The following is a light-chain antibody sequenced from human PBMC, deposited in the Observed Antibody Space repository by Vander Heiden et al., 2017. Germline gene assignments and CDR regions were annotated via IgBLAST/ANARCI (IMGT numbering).Light chain of an antibody. Sequence: QSVLTQPPSASGTPGQRVTIPWSGSSSNLGSNTVNWYQQLPETAPNLLIYFNNRRPSGVPDRFSGSKSGTSAALAIIGLQSEDEADYYFAAWDDSLNGPVVFGGGTKLTVL. CDR1: SSNLGSNT. CDR2: FNN. J-gene: IGLJ2*01. V-gene: IGLV1-44*01. CDR3: AAWDDSLNGPVV.